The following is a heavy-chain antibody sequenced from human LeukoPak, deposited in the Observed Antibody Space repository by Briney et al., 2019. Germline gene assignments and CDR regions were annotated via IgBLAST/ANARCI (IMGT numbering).Heavy chain of an antibody. CDR3: ARALGYCTNGVCQTWAVPGP. V-gene: IGHV7-4-1*02. Sequence: ASVTVSCKASGYTFTIYAMNWVRQAPGQGLEWMGWINTNTGNPTYAQGFPGRFVFSLDTSVSTAYLQISSLKAEDTAVYYCARALGYCTNGVCQTWAVPGPWGQGTLVTVSS. CDR1: GYTFTIYA. J-gene: IGHJ5*02. D-gene: IGHD2-8*01. CDR2: INTNTGNP.